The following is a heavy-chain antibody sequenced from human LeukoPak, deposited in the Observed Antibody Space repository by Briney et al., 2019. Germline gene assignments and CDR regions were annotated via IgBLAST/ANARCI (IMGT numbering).Heavy chain of an antibody. J-gene: IGHJ4*02. CDR1: GGSITSYY. Sequence: SETLSLTCTVSGGSITSYYWSWIRQPPGKGLEWIGCIYYSGYTNYKSSLKSRVTISVDTSKNQFSLKLSSVTAADTAVYYCARATTVTTYFDYWGQGTLVTVSS. CDR3: ARATTVTTYFDY. D-gene: IGHD4-17*01. V-gene: IGHV4-59*01. CDR2: IYYSGYT.